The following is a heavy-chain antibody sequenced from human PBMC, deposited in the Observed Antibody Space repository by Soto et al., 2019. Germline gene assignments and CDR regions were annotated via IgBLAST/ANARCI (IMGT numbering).Heavy chain of an antibody. D-gene: IGHD3-3*01. CDR3: AQPRSSLEWAPFDP. J-gene: IGHJ5*02. CDR2: IKSDGTTA. V-gene: IGHV3-30*19. Sequence: QVKLVESGGGVGQPGRSRRLSCVTSGFTFRSYGMHWVRQSPDKGLEWVAVIKSDGTTADYIESVKGRFFISRDNSKKTMYLQMNTLRPEDTGIYYCAQPRSSLEWAPFDPWGQGTVVTVSS. CDR1: GFTFRSYG.